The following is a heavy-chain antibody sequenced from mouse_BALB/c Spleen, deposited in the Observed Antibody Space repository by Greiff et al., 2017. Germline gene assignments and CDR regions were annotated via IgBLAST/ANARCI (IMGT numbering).Heavy chain of an antibody. V-gene: IGHV1S56*01. J-gene: IGHJ4*01. Sequence: QVQLQQSGPELVKPGASVRISCKASGYTFTSYYIHWVKQRPGQGLEWIGWIYPGNVNTKYNEKFKGKATLTADKSSSTAYMQLSSLTSEDSAVYFCARGRGYYYAMDYWGQGTSVTVSS. CDR3: ARGRGYYYAMDY. CDR2: IYPGNVNT. D-gene: IGHD2-2*01. CDR1: GYTFTSYY.